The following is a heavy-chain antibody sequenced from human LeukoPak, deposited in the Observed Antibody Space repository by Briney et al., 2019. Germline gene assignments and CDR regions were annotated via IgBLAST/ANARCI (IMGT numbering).Heavy chain of an antibody. CDR1: GGSISGFY. CDR3: ATLTVIPRNWYFDL. D-gene: IGHD4-17*01. Sequence: SETLSLTCTVSGGSISGFYWGWIRQSPGKGLEWIGYIYYSGSTNYNPSHKSRVTISVDTSKNQFSLRLNSVTAADTAVYYCATLTVIPRNWYFDLWGRGTLVTVSS. CDR2: IYYSGST. V-gene: IGHV4-59*08. J-gene: IGHJ2*01.